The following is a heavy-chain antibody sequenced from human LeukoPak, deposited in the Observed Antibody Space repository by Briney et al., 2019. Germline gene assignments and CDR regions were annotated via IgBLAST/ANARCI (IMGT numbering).Heavy chain of an antibody. D-gene: IGHD5/OR15-5a*01. CDR1: GFTFSSYA. V-gene: IGHV3-30-3*01. CDR2: ISYDGSNK. CDR3: AGEVSPRRNFDY. Sequence: PGGSLRLSCAASGFTFSSYAMHWVRQAPGKGLVWVAVISYDGSNKYYADSVKGRFTISRDNSKNTLYLQMNSLRAEDTAVYYCAGEVSPRRNFDYWGQGTLVTVSS. J-gene: IGHJ4*02.